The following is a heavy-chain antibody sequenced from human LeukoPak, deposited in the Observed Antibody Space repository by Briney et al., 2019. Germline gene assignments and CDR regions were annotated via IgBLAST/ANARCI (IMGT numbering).Heavy chain of an antibody. D-gene: IGHD2-15*01. CDR3: ARLGYCSGGTCYKSYFDY. CDR1: GYTFPSYW. CDR2: IYVGGSNT. J-gene: IGHJ4*02. V-gene: IGHV5-51*01. Sequence: HGESLKISCKASGYTFPSYWSAWVRQLPGKGLEWWGAIYVGGSNTRYSPSFQGQVTISADKSISTDYLQWGSLKASDTAMYYCARLGYCSGGTCYKSYFDYWGQGTLVTVSS.